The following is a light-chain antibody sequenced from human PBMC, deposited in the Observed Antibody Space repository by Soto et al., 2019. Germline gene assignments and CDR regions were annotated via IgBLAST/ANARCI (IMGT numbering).Light chain of an antibody. CDR1: QSVSSY. J-gene: IGKJ3*01. CDR2: DAS. CDR3: QQRSNWPPV. V-gene: IGKV3-11*01. Sequence: EIVLTQSPATLSLSPGERATLSCRASQSVSSYLAWYQQKPGQAPRLLIYDASNRATGIPARFSGSGSGTDFPPTISSLEPEDFAVYYCQQRSNWPPVFGPGTKVDIK.